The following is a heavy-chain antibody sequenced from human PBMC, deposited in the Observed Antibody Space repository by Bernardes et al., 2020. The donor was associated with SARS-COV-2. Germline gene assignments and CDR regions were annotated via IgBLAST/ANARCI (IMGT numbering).Heavy chain of an antibody. Sequence: GGTLRLSCAASGCTVSSNYMSWVRQAPGKGLEWVSGIYSGGSTYYADSVKGRFTISRDNSKNTLYLQMNSLRAEDTAVYYCARSEGITIFGVVNYYGMDVWGQGTTVTVSS. CDR3: ARSEGITIFGVVNYYGMDV. V-gene: IGHV3-53*01. D-gene: IGHD3-3*01. CDR1: GCTVSSNY. CDR2: IYSGGST. J-gene: IGHJ6*02.